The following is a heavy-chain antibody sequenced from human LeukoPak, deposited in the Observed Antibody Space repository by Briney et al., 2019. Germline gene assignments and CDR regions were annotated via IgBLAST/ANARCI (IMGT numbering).Heavy chain of an antibody. J-gene: IGHJ4*02. CDR2: IYYSGGT. Sequence: SETLSLTCTVSGGTISSYYWSWIRQPPGKGLEWIGYIYYSGGTNYNPSLKSRVTISVDTSKNQFSLKLSSVTAADTAVYYCARNRWIAVAGTEVDFDYWGQGTLVSVSS. CDR1: GGTISSYY. D-gene: IGHD6-19*01. CDR3: ARNRWIAVAGTEVDFDY. V-gene: IGHV4-59*08.